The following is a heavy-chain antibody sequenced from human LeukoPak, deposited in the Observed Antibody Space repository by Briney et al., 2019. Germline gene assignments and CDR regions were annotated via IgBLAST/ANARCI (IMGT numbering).Heavy chain of an antibody. V-gene: IGHV3-48*03. D-gene: IGHD1-26*01. CDR1: GFTFSSYE. CDR2: ISRGGSPI. Sequence: GGSLRLSCAASGFTFSSYEMNWVRQAPGKGLEWVSSISRGGSPIYYADSVKGRFTTSRDNAKKSLFLQMNSLRAEDTAVYYCARVNSGSYYGPAIFDYWGQGTLVTVSS. J-gene: IGHJ4*02. CDR3: ARVNSGSYYGPAIFDY.